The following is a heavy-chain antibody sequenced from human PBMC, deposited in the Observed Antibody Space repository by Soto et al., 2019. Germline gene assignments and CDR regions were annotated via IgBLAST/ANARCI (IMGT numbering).Heavy chain of an antibody. Sequence: QVQLQESGPGLVKPSESLSLPCTVYGGSIGNYYWSWIRQSAGKGLEWIGRIYTSGRTHYNPSLTGRVTMSIDTSKNQVSMRLTSVTAADTAMYYCARDYDVNTALDYWYFDLWGRGTLVTVSS. CDR3: ARDYDVNTALDYWYFDL. V-gene: IGHV4-4*07. CDR2: IYTSGRT. D-gene: IGHD5-18*01. J-gene: IGHJ2*01. CDR1: GGSIGNYY.